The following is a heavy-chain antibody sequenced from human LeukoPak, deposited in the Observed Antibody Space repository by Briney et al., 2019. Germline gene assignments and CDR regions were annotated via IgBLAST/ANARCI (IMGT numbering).Heavy chain of an antibody. V-gene: IGHV3-21*01. CDR2: ISSSSSYI. CDR1: GFTFSDYS. Sequence: TGGSLRLSCAASGFTFSDYSMNWVRQAPGKGLEWVSSISSSSSYIYYADSMKGRFTISRDNAKSSLYLQMNSLRGEDTAVYYCARGYDWYFDLWGRGTLVTVSS. CDR3: ARGYDWYFDL. D-gene: IGHD1-14*01. J-gene: IGHJ2*01.